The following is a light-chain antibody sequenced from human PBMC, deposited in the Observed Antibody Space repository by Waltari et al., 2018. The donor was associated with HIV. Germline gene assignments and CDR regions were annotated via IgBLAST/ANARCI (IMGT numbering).Light chain of an antibody. V-gene: IGLV3-25*03. CDR3: QSADITGTLGV. J-gene: IGLJ2*01. CDR1: ALPRNF. CDR2: KDS. Sequence: SYELAQPPSVSVSPGQTARLTCSRDALPRNFVYWYKQKPGQAPIVVIYKDSERPSGIPERFSGFISGTTATLTISAGQAEDEADYYCQSADITGTLGVFGGGTRLTV.